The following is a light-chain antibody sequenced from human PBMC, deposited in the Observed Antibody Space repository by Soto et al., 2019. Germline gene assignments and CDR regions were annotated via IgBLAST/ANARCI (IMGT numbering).Light chain of an antibody. J-gene: IGLJ2*01. CDR1: SSDVGGYNY. CDR2: DVS. V-gene: IGLV2-11*01. Sequence: QSALTQPRSVSGSPGQSVTISCTGTSSDVGGYNYVSWYQQHPGKAPKLMIYDVSKRPSGVPDRFSGSKSGNTASLTISGLQAEDEADYYCCSYAGSFRVVFGGGTKSPS. CDR3: CSYAGSFRVV.